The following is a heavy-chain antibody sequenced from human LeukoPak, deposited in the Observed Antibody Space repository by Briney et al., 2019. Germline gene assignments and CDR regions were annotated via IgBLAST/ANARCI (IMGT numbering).Heavy chain of an antibody. CDR3: AHSSGSYYNGWFDP. CDR2: ISWDDDK. CDR1: GFSLSTRGGG. V-gene: IGHV2-5*02. Sequence: SGPTLVKPPQTLTLTCTFSGFSLSTRGGGVGWIRQPPGKALEWLTLISWDDDKRYSPSLKSRLTITKDTSKNQVVLTMTNMDPVDTATYYCAHSSGSYYNGWFDPWGQGTLVTVSS. D-gene: IGHD3-10*01. J-gene: IGHJ5*02.